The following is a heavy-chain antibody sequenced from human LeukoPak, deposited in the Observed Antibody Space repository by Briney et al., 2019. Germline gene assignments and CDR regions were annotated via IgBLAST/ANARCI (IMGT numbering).Heavy chain of an antibody. CDR1: GGSISSGSYY. D-gene: IGHD1-26*01. Sequence: SETLSLTCTVSGGSISSGSYYWSWIRQPAGKGLEWIGRIYTSGSTNYNPSLKSRVTISVDTSKDQFSLKLSSVTAADTAVYYCARADIVGAIVNWGQGTLVTVSS. CDR3: ARADIVGAIVN. V-gene: IGHV4-61*02. J-gene: IGHJ4*02. CDR2: IYTSGST.